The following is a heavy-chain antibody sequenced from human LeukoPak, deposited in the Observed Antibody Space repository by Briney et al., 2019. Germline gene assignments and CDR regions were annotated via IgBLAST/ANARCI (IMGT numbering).Heavy chain of an antibody. Sequence: GGSLRLSCAASRFTFSSYWMSWVRQAPGKGLEWVANIKQDGSEKYYVDSVKGRFTISRDNAKNSLYLQMNSLRAEDTAVYYCAREYDSYFDYWGQGTLVTVSS. J-gene: IGHJ4*02. CDR2: IKQDGSEK. CDR1: RFTFSSYW. D-gene: IGHD1-1*01. V-gene: IGHV3-7*03. CDR3: AREYDSYFDY.